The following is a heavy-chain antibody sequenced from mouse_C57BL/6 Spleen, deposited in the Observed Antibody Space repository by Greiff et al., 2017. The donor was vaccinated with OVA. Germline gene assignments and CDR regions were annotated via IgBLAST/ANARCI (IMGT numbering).Heavy chain of an antibody. CDR1: GFSFNTYA. Sequence: EVKLVESGGGLVQPKGSLKLSCAASGFSFNTYAMNWVRQAPGKGLEWVARIRSKSNNYATYYADSVKDRFTISRDDSESMLYLQMNNLKTEDTAMYYCVRHEGVYYGYDGAMDYWGQGTSVTVSS. CDR3: VRHEGVYYGYDGAMDY. V-gene: IGHV10-1*01. J-gene: IGHJ4*01. CDR2: IRSKSNNYAT. D-gene: IGHD2-2*01.